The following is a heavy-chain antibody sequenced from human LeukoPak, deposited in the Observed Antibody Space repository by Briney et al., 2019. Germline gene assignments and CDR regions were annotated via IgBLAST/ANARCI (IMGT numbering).Heavy chain of an antibody. CDR1: GFTFSSYS. V-gene: IGHV3-21*01. D-gene: IGHD3-3*01. J-gene: IGHJ3*02. CDR2: ISSSSSNI. Sequence: GGSLRLSCAASGFTFSSYSMNWVRQAPGKGLEWVLSISSSSSNIYYADSVKGRFTISRDNAKNSLYLQMNSLSAEDTAVYYCARDPIGVEDAFDIWGQGTLVTVSS. CDR3: ARDPIGVEDAFDI.